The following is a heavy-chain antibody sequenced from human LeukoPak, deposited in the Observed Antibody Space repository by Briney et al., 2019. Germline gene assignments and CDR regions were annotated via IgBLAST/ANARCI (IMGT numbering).Heavy chain of an antibody. D-gene: IGHD2-15*01. V-gene: IGHV3-43*02. Sequence: QPGGSLRLSCAASGFSFDDYPMHWVRQAPGKGLEWVSLINEDGGKTLYADSVRGRFTIPRDNSKNSLYLQMNSLRTEDTALYYCAKEIDTLGTNAFDIWGQGTIVTVSS. CDR1: GFSFDDYP. J-gene: IGHJ3*02. CDR3: AKEIDTLGTNAFDI. CDR2: INEDGGKT.